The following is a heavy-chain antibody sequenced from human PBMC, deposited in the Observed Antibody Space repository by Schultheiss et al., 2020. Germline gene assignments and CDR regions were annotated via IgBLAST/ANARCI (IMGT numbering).Heavy chain of an antibody. CDR3: AREGRHGMVATFLDY. Sequence: GGSLRLSCAASGFTFSSYGMHWVRQAPGKGLEWVAVIWYDGSNKYYADSVKGRFTISRDNSKNTLYLQMNSLRAEDTAVYYCAREGRHGMVATFLDYWGQGTLVTVSS. D-gene: IGHD5-12*01. CDR2: IWYDGSNK. V-gene: IGHV3-33*01. J-gene: IGHJ4*02. CDR1: GFTFSSYG.